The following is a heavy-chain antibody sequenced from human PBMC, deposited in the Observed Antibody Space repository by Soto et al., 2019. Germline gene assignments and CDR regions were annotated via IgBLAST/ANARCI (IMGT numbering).Heavy chain of an antibody. CDR3: GEYGSGSYYPDY. CDR2: IYYSGST. CDR1: GSSLYTGGVG. D-gene: IGHD3-10*01. J-gene: IGHJ4*02. Sequence: SGPTLVNPTQTLTLTCTFAGSSLYTGGVGVGWIRQPPGKGLEWIGSIYYSGSTYYNPSLKSRVTISVDTSKNQFSLKLSSVTAADTAVYYCGEYGSGSYYPDYWGQGTLVTVSS. V-gene: IGHV4-39*01.